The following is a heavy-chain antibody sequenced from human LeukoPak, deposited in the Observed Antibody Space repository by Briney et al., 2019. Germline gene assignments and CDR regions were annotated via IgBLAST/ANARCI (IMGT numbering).Heavy chain of an antibody. D-gene: IGHD1-26*01. CDR1: GYTFTTYG. V-gene: IGHV1-18*01. Sequence: GASVKVSCKASGYTFTTYGISWVRQAPGQGLAWMGWISAYNGNTNYAQKFQGRVTMTTDTSTNTAYMELRSLRSDDTAIYYCARARGGTYGSFDYWGQGTLVTVSS. CDR2: ISAYNGNT. CDR3: ARARGGTYGSFDY. J-gene: IGHJ4*02.